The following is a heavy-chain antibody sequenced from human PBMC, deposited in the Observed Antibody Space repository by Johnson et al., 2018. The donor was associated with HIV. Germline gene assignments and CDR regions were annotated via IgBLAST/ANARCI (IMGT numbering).Heavy chain of an antibody. Sequence: EVQLVESGGGVLRPGGSLRLSCAASGFTFDDYGMNWVRQAPGKGLEWVSGINWNGGTTGYADSVKGRFTISRDSAKNSLYLQMNSLRAEDTAFYYCARDKYGVPSGTVDIWGQGTMVTVSS. J-gene: IGHJ3*02. D-gene: IGHD4-17*01. CDR2: INWNGGTT. CDR1: GFTFDDYG. CDR3: ARDKYGVPSGTVDI. V-gene: IGHV3-20*04.